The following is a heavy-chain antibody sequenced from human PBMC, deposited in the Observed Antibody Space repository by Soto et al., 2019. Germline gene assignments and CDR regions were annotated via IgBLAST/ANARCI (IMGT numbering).Heavy chain of an antibody. V-gene: IGHV6-1*01. J-gene: IGHJ4*02. CDR3: ARGLLRSGFDY. CDR2: IYYRSRWSY. Sequence: SQTLSLTCAISGDSVSSNTLAWNWIRQSPSTGLEWLGRIYYRSRWSYDYAVSLRSRLTINPDTSKNQFSLQLNSVTPDDTAVYYCARGLLRSGFDYWGQGTLVTVS. D-gene: IGHD3-10*02. CDR1: GDSVSSNTLA.